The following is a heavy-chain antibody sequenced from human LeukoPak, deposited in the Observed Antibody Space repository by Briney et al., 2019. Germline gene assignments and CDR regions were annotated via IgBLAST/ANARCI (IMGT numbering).Heavy chain of an antibody. V-gene: IGHV4-59*01. J-gene: IGHJ5*02. Sequence: LETLSLTCTVSGGSIDSYYWSWIRQPPGKGLEWIGFIYYSGSTKYNPSLKSRVTISIDRSTNQFSLKLTSVTAADTAVYYCAREGFGSGRNNWFDPWGQGTLVTVSS. CDR2: IYYSGST. CDR1: GGSIDSYY. CDR3: AREGFGSGRNNWFDP. D-gene: IGHD3-10*01.